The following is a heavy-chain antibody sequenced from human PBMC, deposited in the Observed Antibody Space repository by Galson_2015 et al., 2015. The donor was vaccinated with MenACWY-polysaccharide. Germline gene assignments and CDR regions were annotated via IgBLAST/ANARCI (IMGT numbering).Heavy chain of an antibody. CDR2: IKKDGSEK. J-gene: IGHJ6*02. CDR3: ARGHYGMDV. V-gene: IGHV3-7*01. Sequence: SLRLSCAVSGFTFKNYWMSWVRQAPGKGLEWVANIKKDGSEKHWVDSVKGRFTISRDNGRSSLYLQMNGLRVEDTAVYYCARGHYGMDVWGQGTTVTVS. CDR1: GFTFKNYW.